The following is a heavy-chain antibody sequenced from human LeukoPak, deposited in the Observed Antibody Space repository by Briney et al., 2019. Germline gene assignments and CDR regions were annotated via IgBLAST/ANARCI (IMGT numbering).Heavy chain of an antibody. Sequence: GGSLRLSCTASGFTFGDFSMSWVRQAPGKGLEWVSVIYSGGSTYYADSVKGRFTISRDNSKNTLYLQMNSLRAEDTAVYYCARGGSGWPEDYWGQGTLVTVSS. CDR3: ARGGSGWPEDY. D-gene: IGHD6-19*01. V-gene: IGHV3-53*01. CDR1: GFTFGDFS. J-gene: IGHJ4*02. CDR2: IYSGGST.